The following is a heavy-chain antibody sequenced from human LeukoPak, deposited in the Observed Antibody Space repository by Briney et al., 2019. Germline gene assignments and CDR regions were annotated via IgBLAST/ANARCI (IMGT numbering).Heavy chain of an antibody. CDR1: GFTFSNHA. J-gene: IGHJ4*02. CDR3: ARAPDSSGYYAPLDH. Sequence: GGSLRLSCAASGFTFSNHAMHWVRQAAGKVLEWVTVIAYDGNNKYYADSVKGRFTISRDNSKNTLYLQMNSLRTEDTAVFYCARAPDSSGYYAPLDHWGQGTLVTVSS. V-gene: IGHV3-30*01. D-gene: IGHD3-22*01. CDR2: IAYDGNNK.